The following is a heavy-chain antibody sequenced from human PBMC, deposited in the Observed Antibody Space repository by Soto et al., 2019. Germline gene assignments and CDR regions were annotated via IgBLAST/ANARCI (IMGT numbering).Heavy chain of an antibody. Sequence: ASVKVSCKASGYTFTGYYMHWVRQAPGQGLEWMGWINPNSGGTNYAQKFQGRVTMTRDTSISTAYMELSRLRSDDTAVYYCARVRMVRGPGAFDIWGQGTMVTVSS. D-gene: IGHD3-10*01. V-gene: IGHV1-2*02. J-gene: IGHJ3*02. CDR2: INPNSGGT. CDR1: GYTFTGYY. CDR3: ARVRMVRGPGAFDI.